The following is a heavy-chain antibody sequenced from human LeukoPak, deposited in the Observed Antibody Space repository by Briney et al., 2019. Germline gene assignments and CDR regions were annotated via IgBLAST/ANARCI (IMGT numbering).Heavy chain of an antibody. CDR1: GFTSTTFW. Sequence: PGGSLRLSCAASGFTSTTFWMNWVRQVPGKGLVWVSLINPDGSTTTYADSVKGRFTISRDNAKNTVYLQMNSLRGEDTAIYYCARDLHGSPDRWGQGTLVTVSS. CDR2: INPDGSTT. CDR3: ARDLHGSPDR. V-gene: IGHV3-74*01. J-gene: IGHJ5*02. D-gene: IGHD2-2*03.